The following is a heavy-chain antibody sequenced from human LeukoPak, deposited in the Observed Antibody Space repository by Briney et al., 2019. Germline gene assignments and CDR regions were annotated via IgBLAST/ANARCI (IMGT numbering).Heavy chain of an antibody. CDR2: IIPIFDTA. Sequence: SVKVSRKASGYTFTSYAISWVRQAPGQGLEWMGGIIPIFDTAVYAQKFQGRVTVTADESTSTAYMDLSSLTSEDTAVYYCARDNIRGGKGIAAAGGYYWGQGTLVTVSS. V-gene: IGHV1-69*13. J-gene: IGHJ4*02. D-gene: IGHD6-13*01. CDR1: GYTFTSYA. CDR3: ARDNIRGGKGIAAAGGYY.